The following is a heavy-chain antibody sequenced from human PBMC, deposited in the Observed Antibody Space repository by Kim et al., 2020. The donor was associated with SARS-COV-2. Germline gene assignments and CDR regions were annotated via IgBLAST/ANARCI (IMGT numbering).Heavy chain of an antibody. Sequence: SETLSLTCTVSGGSISSGGYYWSWIRQHPGKGLEWIGYIYYSGSTYYNPSLKSRVTISVDTSKNQFSLKLSSVTAADTAVYYCARVGGSYSGASVDYWGQGTLVTVSS. J-gene: IGHJ4*02. V-gene: IGHV4-31*03. D-gene: IGHD1-26*01. CDR3: ARVGGSYSGASVDY. CDR2: IYYSGST. CDR1: GGSISSGGYY.